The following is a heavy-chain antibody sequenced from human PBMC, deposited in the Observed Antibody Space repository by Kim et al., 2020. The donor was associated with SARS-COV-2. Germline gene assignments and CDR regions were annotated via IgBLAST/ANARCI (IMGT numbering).Heavy chain of an antibody. V-gene: IGHV4-34*01. CDR3: ARVLSVLLWFGEKEIAFDI. J-gene: IGHJ3*02. Sequence: SRVTISVDTSKNQFSLKLSSVTAADTAVYYCARVLSVLLWFGEKEIAFDIWGQGTMVTVSS. D-gene: IGHD3-10*01.